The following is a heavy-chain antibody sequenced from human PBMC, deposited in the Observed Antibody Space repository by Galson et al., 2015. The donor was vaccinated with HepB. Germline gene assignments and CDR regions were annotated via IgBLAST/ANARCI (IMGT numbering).Heavy chain of an antibody. CDR2: INHSGST. J-gene: IGHJ5*02. D-gene: IGHD3-10*01. Sequence: ETLSLTCAVYGGSFSGYYWSWIRQPPGKGLEWIGEINHSGSTNYNPSLKSRVTISVDTSKNQFSLKLSSVTAADTAVYYCARERRDYGSGSYYNHWFDPWGQGTLVTVSS. CDR1: GGSFSGYY. CDR3: ARERRDYGSGSYYNHWFDP. V-gene: IGHV4-34*01.